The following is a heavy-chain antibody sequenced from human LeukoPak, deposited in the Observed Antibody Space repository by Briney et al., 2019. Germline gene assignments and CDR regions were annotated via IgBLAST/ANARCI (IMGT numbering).Heavy chain of an antibody. V-gene: IGHV4-59*12. CDR1: GGSLSSYY. CDR3: ARDSVYSGYDIRGY. Sequence: SETLSLTCTVSGGSLSSYYWSWIRQPPGKGLEWIGYIYYSGSTYYNPSLKSRVTISVDTSKNQFSLKLSSVTAADTAVYYCARDSVYSGYDIRGYWGQGTLVTVSS. D-gene: IGHD5-12*01. J-gene: IGHJ4*02. CDR2: IYYSGST.